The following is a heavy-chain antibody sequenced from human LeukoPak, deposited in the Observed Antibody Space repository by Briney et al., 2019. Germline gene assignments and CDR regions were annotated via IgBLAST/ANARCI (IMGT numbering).Heavy chain of an antibody. Sequence: GGSLRLSCAASGFTFSSYAMSWVRQAPGNGLEWVSAISGSGGSTYYADSVKGRFTISRDNSKNTLYLQMNSLRAEDTAVYYCAKDLYCGRDCYGNHDYWGQGTLVTVSS. V-gene: IGHV3-23*01. CDR1: GFTFSSYA. D-gene: IGHD2-21*02. J-gene: IGHJ4*02. CDR2: ISGSGGST. CDR3: AKDLYCGRDCYGNHDY.